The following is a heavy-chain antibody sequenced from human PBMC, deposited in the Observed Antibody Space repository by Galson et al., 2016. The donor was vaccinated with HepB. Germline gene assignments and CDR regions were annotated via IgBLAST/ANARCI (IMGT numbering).Heavy chain of an antibody. CDR1: GFTFSTYA. CDR3: ASHGEGYHPFDI. D-gene: IGHD4-17*01. CDR2: ISYDGNNK. Sequence: SLRLSCAASGFTFSTYAMHWVRQAPGKGLEWVALISYDGNNKYYADSVKGRFTISRDNSKNTLFMQMNSLRREDTAVYYCASHGEGYHPFDIWCQGTLVTVSS. J-gene: IGHJ3*02. V-gene: IGHV3-30-3*01.